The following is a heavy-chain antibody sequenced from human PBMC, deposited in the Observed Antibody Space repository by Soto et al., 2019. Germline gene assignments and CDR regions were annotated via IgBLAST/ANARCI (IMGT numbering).Heavy chain of an antibody. J-gene: IGHJ5*02. CDR3: ARHFAPDNNLFDP. CDR2: IYPGDSDT. D-gene: IGHD2-21*01. V-gene: IGHV5-51*01. Sequence: GESLKISCKGSGYSFTSYWIGWVRQMPGKGLEWMGIIYPGDSDTRYSPSFQGQVTISADKSISTAYLQWSSLKASDTAMYYWARHFAPDNNLFDPWGQGTLVTVSS. CDR1: GYSFTSYW.